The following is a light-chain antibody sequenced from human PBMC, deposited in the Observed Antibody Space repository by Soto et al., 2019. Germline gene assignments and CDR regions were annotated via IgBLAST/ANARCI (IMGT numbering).Light chain of an antibody. CDR2: DAS. CDR3: QQYSDFLIS. CDR1: QSISRS. Sequence: DIPMTQSPSTLSASVGDRVTITCRASQSISRSLAWYQQKPGKAPHLLIYDASSLEGGVPSRFSGSGFGTEFTLTITTLQPADFATYYCQQYSDFLISFGPGTTVDFK. V-gene: IGKV1-5*01. J-gene: IGKJ3*01.